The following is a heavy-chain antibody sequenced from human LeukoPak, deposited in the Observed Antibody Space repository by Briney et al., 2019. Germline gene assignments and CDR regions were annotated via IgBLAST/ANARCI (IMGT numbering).Heavy chain of an antibody. J-gene: IGHJ5*02. CDR2: IYYSGST. D-gene: IGHD5-12*01. CDR1: GGSISSYY. V-gene: IGHV4-59*01. Sequence: PSETLSLTCTVSGGSISSYYWSWIRQPPGKGLEWIGYIYYSGSTNYNPSLKSRVTISVDTSKNQFSLKLSSVTAADTAVYYCARSYSGYDPSWFDPWGQGALVTVSS. CDR3: ARSYSGYDPSWFDP.